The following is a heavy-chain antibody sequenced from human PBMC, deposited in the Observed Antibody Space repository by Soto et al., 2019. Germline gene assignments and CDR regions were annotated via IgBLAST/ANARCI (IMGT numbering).Heavy chain of an antibody. CDR3: ARQGAKYYYDRSAYYES. Sequence: EVQLVQSGAEVKKAGESLKISCQGSGYTFSNYWIAWVRQMPGKGLEWMGIIYPGDSDTRYSPSFQGQVTMSADKYINTAYLEWSSLKASDTGIYYCARQGAKYYYDRSAYYESWGQGTPVTVSS. CDR1: GYTFSNYW. CDR2: IYPGDSDT. D-gene: IGHD3-22*01. V-gene: IGHV5-51*01. J-gene: IGHJ4*02.